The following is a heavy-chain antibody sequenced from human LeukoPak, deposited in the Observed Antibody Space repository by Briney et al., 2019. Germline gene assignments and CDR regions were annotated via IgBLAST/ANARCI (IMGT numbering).Heavy chain of an antibody. CDR1: GGSISSYY. V-gene: IGHV4-59*01. CDR2: IYYSGST. Sequence: SETLSLTCTVSGGSISSYYWSWIRQPPGKGLEWIGYIYYSGSTNYNPSLKSRVTISVDTSKNQFSLKLSSVTAADTAVYYCARGAFRYSSSWDFDYWGQGTLVTVSS. CDR3: ARGAFRYSSSWDFDY. D-gene: IGHD6-13*01. J-gene: IGHJ4*02.